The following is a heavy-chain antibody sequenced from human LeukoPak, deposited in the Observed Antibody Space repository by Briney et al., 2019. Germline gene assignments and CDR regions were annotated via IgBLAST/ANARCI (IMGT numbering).Heavy chain of an antibody. J-gene: IGHJ4*02. CDR3: ARDGSGYYDSSGYPS. CDR2: IYYSGST. Sequence: SETLSLTCTVSGGSISSGGYYWRWIRQHLGKGLECLGYIYYSGSTYYNPTLKSRVTISVDTSKNQFSLKLSSVTAADTAVYYCARDGSGYYDSSGYPSWGQGTLVTVSS. V-gene: IGHV4-31*03. CDR1: GGSISSGGYY. D-gene: IGHD3-22*01.